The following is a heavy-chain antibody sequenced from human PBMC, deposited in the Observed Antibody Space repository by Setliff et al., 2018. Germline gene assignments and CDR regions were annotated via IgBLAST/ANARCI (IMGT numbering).Heavy chain of an antibody. D-gene: IGHD3-10*01. V-gene: IGHV4-34*01. J-gene: IGHJ4*02. CDR3: TRGETSGGTWFGEVYPF. Sequence: SETLSLTCAVYGGSFSGYYWSWIRQPPGKGLEWIGEINHSGSTNNNPSLKSRVTISVDTSKNQFSLKLSSVTAADTAVYYCTRGETSGGTWFGEVYPFWGQGTLVTVSS. CDR1: GGSFSGYY. CDR2: INHSGST.